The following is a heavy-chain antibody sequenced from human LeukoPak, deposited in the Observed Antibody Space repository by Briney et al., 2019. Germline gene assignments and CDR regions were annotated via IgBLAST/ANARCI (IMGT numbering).Heavy chain of an antibody. Sequence: PGGSLRLSCAVSGLTVSSNYMSWVRQAPGKGLEWVSVIYSGGSTYYSDSVKGRFTISRDNPKNTLYLQMNSLRAEDTAVYYCARGGYSGYDCDYWGQGTLVTVSS. V-gene: IGHV3-53*01. CDR3: ARGGYSGYDCDY. CDR2: IYSGGST. CDR1: GLTVSSNY. D-gene: IGHD5-12*01. J-gene: IGHJ4*02.